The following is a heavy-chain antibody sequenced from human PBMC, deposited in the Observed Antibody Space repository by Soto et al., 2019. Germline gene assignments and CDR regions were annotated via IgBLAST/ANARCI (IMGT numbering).Heavy chain of an antibody. CDR2: ISTDGSVT. CDR3: XXXXXXXXXWGFDY. D-gene: IGHD3-16*01. V-gene: IGHV3-74*01. Sequence: EVQLVESGGGLVQPGGSLRLSCAASGLTFSSYWMHWVRQAPGKGLVWVSRISTDGSVTTYADSVKGRFTISRDNAKXXXXXXXXXXXXXXXXXXXXXXXXXXXXXWGFDYWGQGTLVTVSS. CDR1: GLTFSSYW. J-gene: IGHJ4*02.